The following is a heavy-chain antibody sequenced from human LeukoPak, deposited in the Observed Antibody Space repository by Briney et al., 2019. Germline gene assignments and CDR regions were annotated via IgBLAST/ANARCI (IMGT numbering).Heavy chain of an antibody. CDR3: ARGIVVVPAASNWFDP. CDR1: GGSISSYY. Sequence: SETLSLTCTVSGGSISSYYWSWIRQPPGKGLEWIGYSYYSGSTNYNPSLKSRVTISVDTSKNQFSLKLSSVTAADTAVYYCARGIVVVPAASNWFDPWGQGTLVTVSS. J-gene: IGHJ5*02. D-gene: IGHD2-2*01. V-gene: IGHV4-59*01. CDR2: SYYSGST.